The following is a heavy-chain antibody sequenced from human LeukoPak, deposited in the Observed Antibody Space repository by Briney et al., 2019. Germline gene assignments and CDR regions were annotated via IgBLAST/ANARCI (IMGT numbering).Heavy chain of an antibody. V-gene: IGHV3-53*01. CDR3: AREGYCSSTSCFDSYAFDI. D-gene: IGHD2-2*01. Sequence: PGGSLRLSCAASGFTVSSNYMSWVRQAPGKGLEWVSVIYSGGSTYYADSVKGRFTISRDNSKNTLYLQMNSLRAEDTAVYYCAREGYCSSTSCFDSYAFDIWGQGTMVTVSS. CDR1: GFTVSSNY. CDR2: IYSGGST. J-gene: IGHJ3*02.